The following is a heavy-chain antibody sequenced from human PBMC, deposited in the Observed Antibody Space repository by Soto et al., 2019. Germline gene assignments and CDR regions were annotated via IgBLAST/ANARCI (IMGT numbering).Heavy chain of an antibody. J-gene: IGHJ4*02. D-gene: IGHD2-15*01. Sequence: GASVKVSCKASGGTFSSYAISWVRQAPGQGFEWMGGIIPIFGTANYAQKLQDRVTLSTDTFTSTAYMELRSLRSDDSAVYYCIKDDCSGDICYLGHWGQGTLVTVSS. CDR3: IKDDCSGDICYLGH. CDR1: GGTFSSYA. V-gene: IGHV1-69*05. CDR2: IIPIFGTA.